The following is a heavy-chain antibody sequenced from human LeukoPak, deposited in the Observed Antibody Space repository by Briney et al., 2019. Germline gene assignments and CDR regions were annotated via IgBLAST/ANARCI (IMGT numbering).Heavy chain of an antibody. CDR2: INPSSGGT. J-gene: IGHJ4*02. CDR1: GYTFIDYY. CDR3: ARGPITAMVYVY. V-gene: IGHV1-2*02. Sequence: ASVKVSCKASGYTFIDYYMHWVRQAPGQGLEWMGWINPSSGGTNYAQKFQGRVTMTRDTSISTAYMELSRLRSDDTAVYYCARGPITAMVYVYWGQGTLVVVSS. D-gene: IGHD5-18*01.